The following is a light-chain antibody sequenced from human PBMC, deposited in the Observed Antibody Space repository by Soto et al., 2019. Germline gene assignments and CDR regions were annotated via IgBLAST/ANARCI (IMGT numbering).Light chain of an antibody. CDR3: QQYNDWPPELT. Sequence: EIMMTQSPATLSVSPGERATLSCWASQSVSSNLAWYQQRPGQAPRLLTYAASTRAAGIPARFSGSGSGTDFTLTISGLQSEDSAVYYCQQYNDWPPELTFGGGTEVEIK. V-gene: IGKV3-15*01. CDR2: AAS. CDR1: QSVSSN. J-gene: IGKJ4*01.